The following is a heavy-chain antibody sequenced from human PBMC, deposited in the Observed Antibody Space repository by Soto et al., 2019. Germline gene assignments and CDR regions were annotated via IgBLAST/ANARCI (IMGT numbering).Heavy chain of an antibody. Sequence: GGSLRLSCAASGFTFSDYNMNWVRQAPGKGLEWISYISKSGNIIYYADSVKGRFTISRDNAKNSLYLQINSLRAEDTALYYCAMAPWSRAIGNMDFWGQGSTVTVSS. D-gene: IGHD1-1*01. CDR1: GFTFSDYN. V-gene: IGHV3-48*01. CDR3: AMAPWSRAIGNMDF. J-gene: IGHJ6*02. CDR2: ISKSGNII.